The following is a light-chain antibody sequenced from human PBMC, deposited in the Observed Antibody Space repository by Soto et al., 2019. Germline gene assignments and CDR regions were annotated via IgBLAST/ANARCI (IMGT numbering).Light chain of an antibody. CDR2: KAS. V-gene: IGKV1-5*03. CDR3: QQYDTYST. CDR1: QSVHSW. J-gene: IGKJ2*01. Sequence: DIQMTQSPSTLSASVGDRVTITCRASQSVHSWLAWYQQKPGKAPKLLIYKASSLESGVPSRFSGSGSGTEFTLTISSLQPDDFATYYCQQYDTYSTFGQGTKLEIK.